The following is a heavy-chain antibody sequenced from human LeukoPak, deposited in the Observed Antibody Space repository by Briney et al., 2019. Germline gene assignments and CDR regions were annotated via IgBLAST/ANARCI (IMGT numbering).Heavy chain of an antibody. CDR2: ISGSGGST. V-gene: IGHV3-23*01. CDR1: GFTFSSYT. D-gene: IGHD3-22*01. CDR3: ASTGGHSSGYYYPGY. J-gene: IGHJ4*02. Sequence: GGSVRLSCAASGFTFSSYTMSWVRQAPGKGLEWVSAISGSGGSTYYADSVKGRFTISRDNSKNTLYLQMNSLRAEDTAVYYCASTGGHSSGYYYPGYWGQGTLVTVSS.